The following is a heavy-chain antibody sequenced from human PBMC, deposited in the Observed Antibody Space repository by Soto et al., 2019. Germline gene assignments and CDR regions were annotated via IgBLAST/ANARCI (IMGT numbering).Heavy chain of an antibody. J-gene: IGHJ6*02. Sequence: QVQLVQSGAEVKNPGASVKVSCKASGYTFTRYGMGWARQAPGQGLEWMGWLNTYNGNTNYAQNVQGRVTLTSDTSTSTVYMELRSLRSNDTAIYYCAMVDVYVTPSPQDVWGQGTTVIVSS. V-gene: IGHV1-18*01. CDR3: AMVDVYVTPSPQDV. CDR1: GYTFTRYG. D-gene: IGHD3-16*01. CDR2: LNTYNGNT.